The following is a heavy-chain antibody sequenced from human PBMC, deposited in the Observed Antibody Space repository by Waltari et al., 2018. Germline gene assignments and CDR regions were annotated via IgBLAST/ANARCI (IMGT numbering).Heavy chain of an antibody. CDR2: IYHSGST. Sequence: HVQLQESGPGLVKPSETLSLTCTVPGYSISRGYYWGWIRQPPGKGLEWIGSIYHSGSTYYNPSLKSRVTISVDTSKNQFSLKLSSVTAADTAVYYCARGYSSSSIFDPWGQGTLVTVSS. V-gene: IGHV4-38-2*02. J-gene: IGHJ5*02. CDR3: ARGYSSSSIFDP. CDR1: GYSISRGYY. D-gene: IGHD6-13*01.